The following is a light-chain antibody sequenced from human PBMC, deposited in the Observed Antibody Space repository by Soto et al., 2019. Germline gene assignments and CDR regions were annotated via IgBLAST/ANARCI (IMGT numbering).Light chain of an antibody. CDR3: QQYGTSPIT. Sequence: ENVLTQSPGTLSSSPGERATLSCRASQTVSSYLSWYQQRPGQAPRLLIYGASKRATGIPDRFSGSGSGTDFTLTISTLEPEDFALYYCQQYGTSPITFGQGTRLEIK. J-gene: IGKJ5*01. CDR1: QTVSSY. V-gene: IGKV3-20*01. CDR2: GAS.